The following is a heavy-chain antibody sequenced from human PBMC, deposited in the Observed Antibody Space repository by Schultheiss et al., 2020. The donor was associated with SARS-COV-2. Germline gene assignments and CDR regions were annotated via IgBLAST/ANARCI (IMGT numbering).Heavy chain of an antibody. CDR1: GFTFSSYA. CDR3: AKDQRCRSISCYTKS. D-gene: IGHD2-2*02. J-gene: IGHJ4*02. CDR2: ISGSGGST. Sequence: GGSLRLSCAASGFTFSSYAMSWVRQAPGKGLEWVSAISGSGGSTYYADSVKGRFTISRDNSKNTLYLQMNSLRAEDTAVYHCAKDQRCRSISCYTKSWGQGTLVTVSS. V-gene: IGHV3-23*01.